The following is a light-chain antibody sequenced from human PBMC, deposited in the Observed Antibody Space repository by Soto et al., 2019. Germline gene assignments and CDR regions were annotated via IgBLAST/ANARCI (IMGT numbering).Light chain of an antibody. V-gene: IGKV3-20*01. CDR2: GAS. Sequence: ESVLTQSPGTLSLSPGERATLSCRASQSVTSSYSAWYQQKPGQAPRLLIYGASSRATGIPDRFSGSGSGTDFTLTIIRREPEDFAVYYCQQYGSAPRAFGQGTKVEIK. CDR1: QSVTSSY. J-gene: IGKJ1*01. CDR3: QQYGSAPRA.